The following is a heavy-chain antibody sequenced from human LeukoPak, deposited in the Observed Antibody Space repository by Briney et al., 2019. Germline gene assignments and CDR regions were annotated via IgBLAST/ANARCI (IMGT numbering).Heavy chain of an antibody. D-gene: IGHD1-1*01. J-gene: IGHJ4*02. CDR1: GYTFTGYY. CDR2: INPNSGGT. V-gene: IGHV1-2*04. Sequence: ASVKVSCKASGYTFTGYYMHWVRQAPGQGLEWMGWINPNSGGTNYAQKFQGWVTMTRDTSISTAYMELRSLSPDDTAVYYCSRDWDAHNLPTNYWGQGTLVTVSS. CDR3: SRDWDAHNLPTNY.